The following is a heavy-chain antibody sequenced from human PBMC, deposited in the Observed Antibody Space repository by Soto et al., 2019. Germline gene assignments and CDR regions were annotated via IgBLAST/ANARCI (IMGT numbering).Heavy chain of an antibody. Sequence: GGSLRLSCAASGFIFSSYAMSWVRQAPGKGLEWVSAISGSGGSTYYADSVKGRFTISRDNSKNTLYLQMNSLRAEDTAVYYCAKGGAGCSGGSCYLHYYYYYYMDVWGKGTTVTVSS. D-gene: IGHD2-15*01. V-gene: IGHV3-23*01. CDR2: ISGSGGST. CDR3: AKGGAGCSGGSCYLHYYYYYYMDV. J-gene: IGHJ6*03. CDR1: GFIFSSYA.